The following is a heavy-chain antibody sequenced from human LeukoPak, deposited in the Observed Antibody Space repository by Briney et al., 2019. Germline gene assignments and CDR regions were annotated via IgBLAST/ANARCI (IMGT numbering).Heavy chain of an antibody. CDR1: GFTFSSYA. Sequence: GGSLRLSCAASGFTFSSYAMSWVRQAPGKGLEWVSAISGSGGSTYYADSVKGRFTISRDNSKNTLYLQMNSLRAEDTAVYYRAKPGTMVRFRFDYWGQGTLVTVSS. J-gene: IGHJ4*02. V-gene: IGHV3-23*01. CDR2: ISGSGGST. D-gene: IGHD3-10*01. CDR3: AKPGTMVRFRFDY.